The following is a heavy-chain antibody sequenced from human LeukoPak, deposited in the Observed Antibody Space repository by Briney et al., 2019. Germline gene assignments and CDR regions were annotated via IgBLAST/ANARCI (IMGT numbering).Heavy chain of an antibody. CDR3: ARVTSYYDVLVAFDI. D-gene: IGHD3-9*01. CDR2: IYNSGST. CDR1: GGSIYSYY. Sequence: KPSETLSLTCTVSGGSIYSYYWSWIRQPPGKGLEGIGYIYNSGSTNYNPSLKSRVTISVDTSKNQFSLKLNSVTAADTAVYYCARVTSYYDVLVAFDIWGQGTMVTVSS. V-gene: IGHV4-59*12. J-gene: IGHJ3*02.